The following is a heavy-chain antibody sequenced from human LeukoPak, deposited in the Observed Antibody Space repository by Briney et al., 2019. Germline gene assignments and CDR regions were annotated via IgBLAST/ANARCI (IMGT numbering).Heavy chain of an antibody. J-gene: IGHJ4*02. CDR2: IRSKAFGGTA. CDR1: GFTFGDYA. D-gene: IGHD7-27*01. CDR3: TRDRGSSTLGDY. V-gene: IGHV3-49*04. Sequence: GGSLRLSCTVSGFTFGDYAINWVRKAPGKGLEWVGLIRSKAFGGTAEYAASVKGRFTISRDDSKSIAYLQMNSLKTEDTAVYYCTRDRGSSTLGDYWGQGTLVTASS.